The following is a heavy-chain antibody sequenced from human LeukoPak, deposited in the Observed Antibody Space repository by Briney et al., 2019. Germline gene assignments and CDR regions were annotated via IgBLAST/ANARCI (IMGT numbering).Heavy chain of an antibody. CDR3: ARAQYYYDTRYYFDC. CDR2: INHSGST. V-gene: IGHV4-34*01. CDR1: GGSFSGYY. J-gene: IGHJ4*02. D-gene: IGHD3-22*01. Sequence: SETLSLTCAVYGGSFSGYYWSWIRQPPGKGLEWIGEINHSGSTNYNPSLKSRVTISVDTSKNQFSLKLSSVTAADTAVYYCARAQYYYDTRYYFDCWGQGTLVTVSS.